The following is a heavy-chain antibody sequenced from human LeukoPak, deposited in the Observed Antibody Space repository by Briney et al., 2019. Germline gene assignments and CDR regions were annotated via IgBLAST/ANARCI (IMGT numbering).Heavy chain of an antibody. Sequence: PGGSLRLSCAASGFTFSTYGMHWVRQAPGKGLEWVAVISYDGSNDYYVGSVKGRFTISRDNSKNTLYLQMNSLRAEDTAVYYCSGGRLSREGFDYWGQGNLVTVSS. D-gene: IGHD3-16*01. CDR2: ISYDGSND. J-gene: IGHJ4*02. V-gene: IGHV3-30*03. CDR3: SGGRLSREGFDY. CDR1: GFTFSTYG.